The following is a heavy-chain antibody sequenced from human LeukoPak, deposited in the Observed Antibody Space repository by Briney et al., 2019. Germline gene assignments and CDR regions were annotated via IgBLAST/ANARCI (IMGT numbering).Heavy chain of an antibody. J-gene: IGHJ4*02. Sequence: GESMKISCKGSGYSFTSFWITWVRQMPGKGLEWMGEIDPSDSYTNYSTSFQGHVTISADKSISTAYLQWSSLKASDTAMYYCARESGYDSDYWGQGTLVTVSS. D-gene: IGHD5-12*01. CDR2: IDPSDSYT. CDR1: GYSFTSFW. CDR3: ARESGYDSDY. V-gene: IGHV5-10-1*01.